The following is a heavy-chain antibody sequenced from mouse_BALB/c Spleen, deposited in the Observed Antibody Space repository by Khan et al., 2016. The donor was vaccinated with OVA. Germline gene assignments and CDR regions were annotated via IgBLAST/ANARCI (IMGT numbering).Heavy chain of an antibody. Sequence: EVQLQESGPSLVKPSQTLSLTCSVTGDSITSGYWTWIRKFPGNKLEYMGYMIYSGDTYYNPSLKSRISTTRHTSKKQHHLQLNSVTTEDTATYYCARSTYRYAFAYWGQGTLVTVSA. CDR3: ARSTYRYAFAY. J-gene: IGHJ3*01. CDR2: MIYSGDT. CDR1: GDSITSGY. V-gene: IGHV3-8*02. D-gene: IGHD2-14*01.